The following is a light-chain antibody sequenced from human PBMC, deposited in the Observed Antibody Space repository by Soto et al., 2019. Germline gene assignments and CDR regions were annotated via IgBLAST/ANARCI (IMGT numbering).Light chain of an antibody. CDR3: CLYAVTFYV. Sequence: QSALTQPRSVSGSPGQSVTISCTGTSSDVGTYDFVSWYQQHPGKAPRLMIFDVSERPSGVPDRFSGSKSGNTASLTISGLQAEDEADYYCCLYAVTFYVFGTGTKLIVL. CDR1: SSDVGTYDF. J-gene: IGLJ1*01. CDR2: DVS. V-gene: IGLV2-11*01.